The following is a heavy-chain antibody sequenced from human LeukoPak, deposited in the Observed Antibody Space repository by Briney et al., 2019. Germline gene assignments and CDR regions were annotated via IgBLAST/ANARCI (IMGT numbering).Heavy chain of an antibody. J-gene: IGHJ4*02. CDR3: AKLAHDHGSGSYYFY. D-gene: IGHD3-10*01. CDR2: ISGSGGST. V-gene: IGHV3-23*01. Sequence: GGSLRLSCAASGFTFSSYAMTWVRQAPGKGLEWVSTISGSGGSTYYAGSVKGRFTISRDNSKNTLYLQMNSLRAEDTAVYYCAKLAHDHGSGSYYFYWGQGTLVTVSS. CDR1: GFTFSSYA.